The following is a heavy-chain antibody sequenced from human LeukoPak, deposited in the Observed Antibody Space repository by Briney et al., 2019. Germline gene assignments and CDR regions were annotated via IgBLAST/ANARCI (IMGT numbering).Heavy chain of an antibody. CDR1: GGSISSSSYY. Sequence: SETLSLTCTVSGGSISSSSYYWGWIRQPPGKGLEWMGSIYYSGSTYYNPSLKSRVTISVDTSKNQFSLQLRSVTAADTAVYYCARGGDGSSWYAWFDPWGQGTLVTVSS. D-gene: IGHD6-13*01. CDR2: IYYSGST. V-gene: IGHV4-39*07. CDR3: ARGGDGSSWYAWFDP. J-gene: IGHJ5*02.